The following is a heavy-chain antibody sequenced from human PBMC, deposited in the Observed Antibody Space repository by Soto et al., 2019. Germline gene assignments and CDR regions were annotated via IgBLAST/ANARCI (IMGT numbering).Heavy chain of an antibody. CDR3: ASLGYCSSTSCYGHYYYYGMDV. CDR1: GGPISSSNW. J-gene: IGHJ6*02. D-gene: IGHD2-2*01. Sequence: PSETLSLTCAVSGGPISSSNWWSWVRQPPGKGLEWIGEIYHSGSTNYNPSLKSRVTISVDKSKNQFSLKLSSVTAADTAVYYCASLGYCSSTSCYGHYYYYGMDVWGQGTTVTVSS. CDR2: IYHSGST. V-gene: IGHV4-4*02.